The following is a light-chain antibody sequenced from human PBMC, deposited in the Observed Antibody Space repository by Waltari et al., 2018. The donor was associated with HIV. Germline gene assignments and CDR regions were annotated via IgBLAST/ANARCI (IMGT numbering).Light chain of an antibody. V-gene: IGLV2-14*01. Sequence: HSALTQPASVSGSPGQSITISCPGPTSDFDTFNFVPWYQQSPGRPPQLIIFAVYSRPSGVSERFSGSKSGDTASLTISALRAEDEADYFCSSYSARGFVAFGGGTKVTVL. CDR2: AVY. CDR1: TSDFDTFNF. CDR3: SSYSARGFVA. J-gene: IGLJ3*02.